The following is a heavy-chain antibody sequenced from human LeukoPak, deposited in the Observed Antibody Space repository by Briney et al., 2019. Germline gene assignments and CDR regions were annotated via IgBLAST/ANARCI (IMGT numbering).Heavy chain of an antibody. J-gene: IGHJ3*02. CDR2: IYYSGST. V-gene: IGHV4-59*08. D-gene: IGHD3-3*01. CDR3: ARHAAGANYYDFWSGYYRGPFDI. Sequence: PETLSLTCTVSGGSISSYYWSWIRQPPGKGLEWIGYIYYSGSTNYNPSLKSRVTISVDTSKNQFSLKLSSVTAADTAVYYCARHAAGANYYDFWSGYYRGPFDIWGQGTMVTVSS. CDR1: GGSISSYY.